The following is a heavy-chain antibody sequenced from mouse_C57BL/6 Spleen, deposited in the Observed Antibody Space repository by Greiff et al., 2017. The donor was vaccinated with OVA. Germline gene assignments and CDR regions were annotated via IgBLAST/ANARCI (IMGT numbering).Heavy chain of an antibody. D-gene: IGHD3-2*02. Sequence: EVQLVESGPGLVKPSQSLSLTCSVTGYSITSGYYWNWIRQFPGNKLEWMGYISYDGSNNYNPSLKNRISITRDTSKNQFFLKLNSVTTEDTATYYCALDSSGLFAYWGQGTLVTVSA. CDR1: GYSITSGYY. CDR2: ISYDGSN. CDR3: ALDSSGLFAY. V-gene: IGHV3-6*01. J-gene: IGHJ3*01.